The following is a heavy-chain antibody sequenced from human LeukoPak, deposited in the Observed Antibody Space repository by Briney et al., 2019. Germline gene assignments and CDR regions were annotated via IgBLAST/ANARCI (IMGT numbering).Heavy chain of an antibody. CDR2: IYPGDSDA. D-gene: IGHD1-26*01. CDR3: ARRRDLYSGSYYPFDY. J-gene: IGHJ4*02. V-gene: IGHV5-51*01. CDR1: GYSSTSYW. Sequence: GESLKISCHGSGYSSTSYWIGWVRQMPGKRLEWMGIIYPGDSDARTSPSLRSQVTNSAYTSISPAYLPWSSLNASDTAIYYCARRRDLYSGSYYPFDYWGQGTLVTVSS.